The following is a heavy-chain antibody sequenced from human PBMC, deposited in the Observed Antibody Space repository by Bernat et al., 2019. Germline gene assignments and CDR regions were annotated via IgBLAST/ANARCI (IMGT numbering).Heavy chain of an antibody. J-gene: IGHJ4*02. CDR3: ARHHRRAFNPPEYFDA. Sequence: LQLQESGPGLVKPSETLSLTCTVSNDSISTSHYYWAWIRQPPGKGLEWTGSIFYSGSAHYNPSLKSRVTISVDTSKKQFSLKLNTVAAADAAVYYCARHHRRAFNPPEYFDAWGQGTLLTVSS. CDR2: IFYSGSA. CDR1: NDSISTSHYY. V-gene: IGHV4-39*01.